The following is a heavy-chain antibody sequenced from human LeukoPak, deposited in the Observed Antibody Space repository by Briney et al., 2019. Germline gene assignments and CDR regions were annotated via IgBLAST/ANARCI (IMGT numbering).Heavy chain of an antibody. CDR1: GGSLSSYY. CDR2: IYYSGST. D-gene: IGHD3-3*01. V-gene: IGHV4-59*01. Sequence: SETLSLTCTVSGGSLSSYYWSWIRQPPGKGLEWIGYIYYSGSTNYNPSLKSRVTISVDTSKNQFALKLSSVTAADTAVYYCARVLPALTYYDFWSGKYYFDYWGQGTLVTVSS. J-gene: IGHJ4*02. CDR3: ARVLPALTYYDFWSGKYYFDY.